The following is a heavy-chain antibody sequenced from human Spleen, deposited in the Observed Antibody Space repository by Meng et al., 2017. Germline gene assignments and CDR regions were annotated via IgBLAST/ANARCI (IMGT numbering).Heavy chain of an antibody. CDR3: ARAGWGGYNTSGAFDI. D-gene: IGHD5-24*01. CDR1: GGSISSYY. V-gene: IGHV4-59*01. J-gene: IGHJ3*02. CDR2: IYYSGST. Sequence: GSLRLSCTVSGGSISSYYWSWIRQTPGKGLEWIGHIYYSGSTNYNPSLKSRVTISVDTSKNQFSLKLSSVTAADTAVYYCARAGWGGYNTSGAFDIWGQGTMVTVSS.